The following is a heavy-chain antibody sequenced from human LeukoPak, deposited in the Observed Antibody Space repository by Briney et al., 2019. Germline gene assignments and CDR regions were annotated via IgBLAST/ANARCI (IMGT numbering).Heavy chain of an antibody. J-gene: IGHJ4*02. CDR1: GFTFSSYS. D-gene: IGHD2-2*01. Sequence: GGSLRLSCAASGFTFSSYSMNWVRQAPGKGLEWVSSISSSSYIYYADSVKGRFTISRDNAKNSLYLQMNSLRAGDTAVYYCARDARVSSASCPGYWGQGTLVTVSS. CDR3: ARDARVSSASCPGY. CDR2: ISSSSYI. V-gene: IGHV3-21*01.